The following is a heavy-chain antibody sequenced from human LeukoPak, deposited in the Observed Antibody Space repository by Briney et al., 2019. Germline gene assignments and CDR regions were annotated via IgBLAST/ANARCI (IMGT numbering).Heavy chain of an antibody. CDR3: LRGDSRDF. CDR1: GFAFSTYT. CDR2: LNSGGTTT. D-gene: IGHD3-22*01. J-gene: IGHJ4*02. Sequence: GGSLRLSCAACGFAFSTYTMNWARQSPGKGLEWVASLNSGGTTTHYADSVKGRFTISRDNAQNVLYLQMNGLRADDAAVYYCLRGDSRDFWGQGTLVTVSS. V-gene: IGHV3-21*06.